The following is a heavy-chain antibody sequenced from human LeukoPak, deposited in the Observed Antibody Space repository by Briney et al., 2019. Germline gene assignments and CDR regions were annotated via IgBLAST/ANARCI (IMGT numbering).Heavy chain of an antibody. J-gene: IGHJ4*02. V-gene: IGHV4-59*01. Sequence: KSSETLSLTCTVSGDSITGYHWSWVRQPPGKGLEWIGYIYYSGSTNYSPSLRSRVTISVDTSNHQFSLKLSSVTAADTAIYYCARLDTIFGVAKGFDYWGQGTLVTVSS. CDR1: GDSITGYH. CDR3: ARLDTIFGVAKGFDY. D-gene: IGHD3-3*01. CDR2: IYYSGST.